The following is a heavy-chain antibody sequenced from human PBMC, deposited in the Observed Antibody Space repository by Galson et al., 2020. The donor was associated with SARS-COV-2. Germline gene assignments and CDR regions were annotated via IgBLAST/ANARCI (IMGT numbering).Heavy chain of an antibody. V-gene: IGHV4-61*01. CDR2: IYYSGST. D-gene: IGHD3-10*01. J-gene: IGHJ3*02. CDR1: GGSVSSGSYY. CDR3: AREGEGTGSYYNDAFDI. Sequence: SETLSLTCTVSGGSVSSGSYYWSWIRQPPGKGLEWIGYIYYSGSTNYNPSLKSRVTISVDTSKNQFSLKLSSVTAADTAVYYCAREGEGTGSYYNDAFDIWGQGTMVTVSS.